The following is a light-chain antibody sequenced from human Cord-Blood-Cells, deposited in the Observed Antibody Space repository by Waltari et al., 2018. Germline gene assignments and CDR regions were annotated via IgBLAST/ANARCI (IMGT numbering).Light chain of an antibody. Sequence: EIVLTQSPATLSLSRGERATLSCRASQSVGSYLAWYQQKPGQAPRLLISDASNRATGIPARFSGSGSGTDFTLTISSLEPEDFAVYYCKQPSNCLTFGGGTKVEIK. CDR2: DAS. CDR3: KQPSNCLT. J-gene: IGKJ4*01. CDR1: QSVGSY. V-gene: IGKV3-11*01.